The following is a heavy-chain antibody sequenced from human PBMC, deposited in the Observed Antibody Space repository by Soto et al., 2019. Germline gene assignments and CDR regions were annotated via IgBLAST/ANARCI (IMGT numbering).Heavy chain of an antibody. V-gene: IGHV3-33*01. Sequence: GGSLRLSCAASGFTFSSYGMHWVRQAPGKGLEWVAVIWYDGSNKYYADSVKGRFTISRDNSKNTLYLQMNSLRAEDTAVYYCARDYYDILTGYYKVLYYFDYWGQGTLVTVSS. D-gene: IGHD3-9*01. CDR3: ARDYYDILTGYYKVLYYFDY. CDR1: GFTFSSYG. J-gene: IGHJ4*02. CDR2: IWYDGSNK.